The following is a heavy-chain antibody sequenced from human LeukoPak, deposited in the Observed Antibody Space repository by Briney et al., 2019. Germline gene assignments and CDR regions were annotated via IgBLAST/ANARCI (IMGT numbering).Heavy chain of an antibody. V-gene: IGHV3-21*01. CDR3: ARDPPFDY. Sequence: PGGSLRLSCAASGFTFSGYNMNWVRQAPGKGLEWVSSISSSGTYIYYADSVKGRLTISRDNAKNSLYLQMNSLRADDTAMYYCARDPPFDYWGQGALVTVSS. J-gene: IGHJ4*02. CDR2: ISSSGTYI. CDR1: GFTFSGYN.